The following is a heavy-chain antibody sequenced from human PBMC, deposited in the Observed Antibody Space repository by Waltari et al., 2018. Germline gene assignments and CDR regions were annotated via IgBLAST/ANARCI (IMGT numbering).Heavy chain of an antibody. CDR3: AKDIRRYYYPGGGMDV. V-gene: IGHV3-9*03. Sequence: EVQLVESGGGLVQPGRSLRLSCAASGFTFDDYAMHWVRQAPGKGLEWVSGISWNSGSIGYADSVKGRFTISRDNAKNSLYLQMNSLRAEDMALYYCAKDIRRYYYPGGGMDVWGQGTTVTVSS. CDR1: GFTFDDYA. D-gene: IGHD3-22*01. CDR2: ISWNSGSI. J-gene: IGHJ6*02.